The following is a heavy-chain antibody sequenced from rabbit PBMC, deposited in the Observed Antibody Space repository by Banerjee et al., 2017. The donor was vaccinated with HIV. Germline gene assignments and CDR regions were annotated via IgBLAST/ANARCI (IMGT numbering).Heavy chain of an antibody. Sequence: QSLEESGGGLVKPGGTLTLTCKASGIDFSSGCWVCWVRQAPGKGLELIACIYGSDGFTYYASWAKGRFTISKTSSTAVTLQMTSLTVADTATYFCARRPDYDGYSDGRVDLWGPGTLVTVS. CDR2: IYGSDGFT. CDR1: GIDFSSGCW. D-gene: IGHD7-1*01. V-gene: IGHV1S40*01. J-gene: IGHJ3*01. CDR3: ARRPDYDGYSDGRVDL.